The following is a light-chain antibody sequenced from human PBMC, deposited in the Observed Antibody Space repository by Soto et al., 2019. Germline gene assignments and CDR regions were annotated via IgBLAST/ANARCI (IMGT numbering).Light chain of an antibody. CDR1: HSISSW. CDR3: QQYNNYSWT. V-gene: IGKV1-5*01. Sequence: DIQMTQSPSTLSASVGDRVTITCRASHSISSWLAWYQQKPGKAPKLLIYDASSLESGVPSRFSGSGSGTEFTLTISSLQPDDFATYYCQQYNNYSWTFGQGTKVDIK. J-gene: IGKJ1*01. CDR2: DAS.